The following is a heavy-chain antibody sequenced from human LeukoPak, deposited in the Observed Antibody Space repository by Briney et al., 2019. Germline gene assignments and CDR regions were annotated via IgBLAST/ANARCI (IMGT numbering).Heavy chain of an antibody. J-gene: IGHJ4*02. Sequence: SGGSLRLSCAASGFTFSSYWMHWVRQAPGKGLVWVSRINSDGSSTSYADSVKGRFTISRDNSKNTLYLQMNSLRAEDTAVYYCVCGSCYGDDYWGQGTLVTVSS. CDR2: INSDGSST. V-gene: IGHV3-74*01. CDR1: GFTFSSYW. D-gene: IGHD2-15*01. CDR3: VCGSCYGDDY.